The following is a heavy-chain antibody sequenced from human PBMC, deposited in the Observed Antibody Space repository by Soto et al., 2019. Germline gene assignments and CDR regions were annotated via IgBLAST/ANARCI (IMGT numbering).Heavy chain of an antibody. CDR1: GFSLSTNT. CDR3: GRGATTMYYDS. CDR2: ISNDGRRK. J-gene: IGHJ4*02. D-gene: IGHD3-16*01. Sequence: PGGSLRLPCAASGFSLSTNTMHWVRQVPGKGLEWVASISNDGRRKYYADFVKGRFTISRDTANNILYLEMNSLRAEDTSLYYCGRGATTMYYDSWGQETQVAVSS. V-gene: IGHV3-30*04.